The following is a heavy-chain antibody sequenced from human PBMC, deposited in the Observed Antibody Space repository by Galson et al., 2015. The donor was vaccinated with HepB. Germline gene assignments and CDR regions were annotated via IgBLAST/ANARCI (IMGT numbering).Heavy chain of an antibody. CDR3: AIGIEMVTIADY. Sequence: SLRLSCAASGFTVNSNYMSWVRLTPGRGLEWVSAIEGTGRTDYADSVEGRFTISRDNPKNTLYLQMNSLRAEDTAVYYCAIGIEMVTIADYWGLGTLVTVSS. D-gene: IGHD5-24*01. CDR2: IEGTGRT. J-gene: IGHJ4*02. V-gene: IGHV3-53*01. CDR1: GFTVNSNY.